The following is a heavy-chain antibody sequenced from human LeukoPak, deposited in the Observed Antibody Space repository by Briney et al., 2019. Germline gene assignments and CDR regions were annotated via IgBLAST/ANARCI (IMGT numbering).Heavy chain of an antibody. CDR2: ISAYDGNT. D-gene: IGHD3-10*01. Sequence: ASVKVSCKASGYAFTRYGISWVRQAPGQGLEWMGWISAYDGNTNYAQKLQGRVTMTTDTSTSTAYMELRSLRSDDTAVYYCARDRGMVRGKYNWFDPWGQGTLVTVSS. J-gene: IGHJ5*02. CDR1: GYAFTRYG. V-gene: IGHV1-18*04. CDR3: ARDRGMVRGKYNWFDP.